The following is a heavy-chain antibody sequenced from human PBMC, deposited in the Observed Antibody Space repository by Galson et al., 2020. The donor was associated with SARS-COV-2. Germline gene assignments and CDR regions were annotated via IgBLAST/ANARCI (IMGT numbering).Heavy chain of an antibody. V-gene: IGHV3-21*01. J-gene: IGHJ6*03. Sequence: GSLRLSCAASGFTFSSYSMNWVRQAPGKGLEWVSSISSSSSYIYYADSVKGRFTISRDNAKNSLYLQMNSLRAEDTAVYYCAREGVDGIVVVPAASPYYMDVWGKGTTVTVSS. CDR1: GFTFSSYS. D-gene: IGHD2-2*01. CDR3: AREGVDGIVVVPAASPYYMDV. CDR2: ISSSSSYI.